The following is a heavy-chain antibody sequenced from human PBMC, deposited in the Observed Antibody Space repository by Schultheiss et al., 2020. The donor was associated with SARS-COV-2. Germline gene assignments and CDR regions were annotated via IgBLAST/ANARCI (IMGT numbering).Heavy chain of an antibody. Sequence: GESLKISCAASGFTFSSYGMHWVRQAPGKGLEWVAVISYDGSNKYYADSVKGRFTISRDNSKNTLYLQMNSLRAEDTAVYYCAKHTDTTVYYYYMDVWGKGTTVTVSS. CDR1: GFTFSSYG. CDR2: ISYDGSNK. J-gene: IGHJ6*03. D-gene: IGHD1-1*01. CDR3: AKHTDTTVYYYYMDV. V-gene: IGHV3-30*18.